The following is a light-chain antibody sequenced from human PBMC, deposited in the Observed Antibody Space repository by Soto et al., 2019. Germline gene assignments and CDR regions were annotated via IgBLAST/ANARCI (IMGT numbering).Light chain of an antibody. Sequence: EIVLTQSPGTLSLSPGERATLSCRASQTVTSDYLAWYQQKPGQAPRLLIYGASDRATGIPDRFSASGSGKDFTLTISRLEPQDYAIYYRKQYGESPLTFGGGNKVDIX. CDR1: QTVTSDY. V-gene: IGKV3-20*01. CDR3: KQYGESPLT. J-gene: IGKJ4*01. CDR2: GAS.